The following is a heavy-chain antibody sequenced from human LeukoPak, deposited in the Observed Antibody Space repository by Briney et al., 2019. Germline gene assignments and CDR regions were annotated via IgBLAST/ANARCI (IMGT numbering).Heavy chain of an antibody. D-gene: IGHD6-6*01. CDR1: GGSISSGSYY. Sequence: SQTLSLTCTVSGGSISSGSYYWSWIRQPAGKGLEWIGRIYTSGSTNHNPSLKSRVTISVDTSKNQFSLKLSSVTAADTAVYYCASLRDVIAARRGAYYFDYWGQGTLVTVSS. CDR2: IYTSGST. CDR3: ASLRDVIAARRGAYYFDY. V-gene: IGHV4-61*02. J-gene: IGHJ4*02.